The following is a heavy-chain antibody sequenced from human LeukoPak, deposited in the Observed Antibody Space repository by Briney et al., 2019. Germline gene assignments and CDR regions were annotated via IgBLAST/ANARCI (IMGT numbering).Heavy chain of an antibody. CDR2: ISGSGGST. CDR3: AKVTAVAGKGYYFDY. V-gene: IGHV3-23*01. D-gene: IGHD6-19*01. CDR1: GFTFSNYA. Sequence: GGSLRLSCAASGFTFSNYAMSWARHAPEKGLEWVSDISGSGGSTYYADSVKSQFTISSDNSTNTLYLQMISLRAEDTALCYCAKVTAVAGKGYYFDYWGQGTLVTVSS. J-gene: IGHJ4*02.